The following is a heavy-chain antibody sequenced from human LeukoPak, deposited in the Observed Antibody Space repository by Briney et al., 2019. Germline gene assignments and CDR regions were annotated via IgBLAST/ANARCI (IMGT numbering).Heavy chain of an antibody. J-gene: IGHJ4*02. D-gene: IGHD5-24*01. CDR2: TYYRSKWYN. V-gene: IGHV6-1*01. Sequence: SQTLSLTCAISGDSVSSNSATWNWIRQSPSRGLEWLGRTYYRSKWYNDYAVSVKSRITINPDTSKNQFSLQLDSVTPEDTAVYFCARWDGDGYNYYFDYWGQGTLVTVSS. CDR3: ARWDGDGYNYYFDY. CDR1: GDSVSSNSAT.